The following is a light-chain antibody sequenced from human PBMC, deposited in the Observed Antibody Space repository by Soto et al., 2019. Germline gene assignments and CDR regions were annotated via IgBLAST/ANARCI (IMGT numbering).Light chain of an antibody. J-gene: IGLJ1*01. V-gene: IGLV2-14*01. Sequence: QSALTQPASVSGSPGQSITISCTGTSSDVGGYNYVSWYQQHPGKAPKLMIYEVNNRPSGVSNRFSGSKSGNTASLTISGLQAEDEADYYCCSYTSSNARVFGTGTKVTVL. CDR3: CSYTSSNARV. CDR2: EVN. CDR1: SSDVGGYNY.